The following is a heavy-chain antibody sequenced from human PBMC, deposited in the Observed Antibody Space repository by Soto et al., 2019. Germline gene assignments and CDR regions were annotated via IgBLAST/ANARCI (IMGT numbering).Heavy chain of an antibody. CDR2: ISSSSTI. CDR3: TILIAGGVSGH. CDR1: GFTLSSYS. V-gene: IGHV3-48*01. D-gene: IGHD5-12*01. Sequence: GGSLRLSCAASGFTLSSYSMNWVRQAPGKGLEWVSYISSSSTIYHADSVKGRFTTSRDNFRNILYLQMNSLRAEDSAVYYCTILIAGGVSGHWGRGTLVTVSS. J-gene: IGHJ4*02.